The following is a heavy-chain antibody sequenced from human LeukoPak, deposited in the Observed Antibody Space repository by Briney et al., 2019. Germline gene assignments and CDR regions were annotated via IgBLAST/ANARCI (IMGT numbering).Heavy chain of an antibody. Sequence: PSETLSLTCAVYGGSFSGYYWSWIRQPPGKGLEWIGEINHSGSTNYNPSLKSRVTMSVETSKNQISLKLRSVTAADTAVYYCVKDGHGMDVWGQGTTVTVSS. CDR3: VKDGHGMDV. CDR1: GGSFSGYY. J-gene: IGHJ6*02. CDR2: INHSGST. V-gene: IGHV4-34*01. D-gene: IGHD5-24*01.